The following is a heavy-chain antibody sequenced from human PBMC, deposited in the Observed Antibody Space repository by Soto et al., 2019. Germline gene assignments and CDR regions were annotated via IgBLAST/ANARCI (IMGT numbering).Heavy chain of an antibody. V-gene: IGHV3-9*01. D-gene: IGHD3-10*01. J-gene: IGHJ6*02. CDR1: GFTFDDYA. CDR3: AKGLIMVRGVSSYYYYGMDV. Sequence: PGGSLRLSCAASGFTFDDYAMHWVRQAPGKGLEWVSGISWNSGSIGYADSVKGRFTISRDNAKNSLYLQMNSLRAEDTALYYCAKGLIMVRGVSSYYYYGMDVWGQGTTVTVSS. CDR2: ISWNSGSI.